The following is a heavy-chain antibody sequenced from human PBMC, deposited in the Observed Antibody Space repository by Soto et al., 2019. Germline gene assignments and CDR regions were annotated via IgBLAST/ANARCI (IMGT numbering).Heavy chain of an antibody. D-gene: IGHD1-1*01. CDR2: IYHGGST. J-gene: IGHJ4*02. Sequence: TSETLSLTCAVSGGSTSSSTWWSWVRQPPGKGLEWIGDIYHGGSTHYNPSLKSRVTMSVDTSTNQLSLNLNSVTAADTALYFCARHRRETGTYAQPLDSWGQGTLVTVSS. CDR1: GGSTSSSTW. V-gene: IGHV4-4*02. CDR3: ARHRRETGTYAQPLDS.